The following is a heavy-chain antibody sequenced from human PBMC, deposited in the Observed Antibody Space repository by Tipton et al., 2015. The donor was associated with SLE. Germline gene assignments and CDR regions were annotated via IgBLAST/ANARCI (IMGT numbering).Heavy chain of an antibody. CDR2: ISSSGSTI. CDR3: ARAGIPPYYYYYMDV. J-gene: IGHJ6*03. Sequence: SLRLSCVASGFSLSKSAMSWIRQAPGKGLEWVSYISSSGSTIYYADSVKGRFTISRDNAKNSLYLQMNSLRAEDTAVYYCARAGIPPYYYYYMDVWGKGTTVTVSS. V-gene: IGHV3-11*01. D-gene: IGHD6-13*01. CDR1: GFSLSKSA.